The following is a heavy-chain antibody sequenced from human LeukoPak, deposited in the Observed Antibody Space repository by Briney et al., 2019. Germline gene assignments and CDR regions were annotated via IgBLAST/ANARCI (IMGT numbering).Heavy chain of an antibody. V-gene: IGHV3-11*01. D-gene: IGHD1-26*01. J-gene: IGHJ6*03. CDR2: ISSSGSTI. CDR3: VKVTGGSYYYYMDV. CDR1: GFTFSDYY. Sequence: PGGSLRLSCAASGFTFSDYYMSWIRQAPGKGLEWVSYISSSGSTIYYADSVKGRFTISRDNAKNSLYLQMSSLRAEDTAVYYCVKVTGGSYYYYMDVWGKGTTVTVSS.